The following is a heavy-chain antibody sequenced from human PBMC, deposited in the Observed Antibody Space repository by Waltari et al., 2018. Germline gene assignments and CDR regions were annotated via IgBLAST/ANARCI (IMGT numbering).Heavy chain of an antibody. V-gene: IGHV5-51*01. J-gene: IGHJ4*02. Sequence: EVQLVQSGAEVTKPGESLKISCKGSGYSFINYWIAWVRQMPGKGLEWMGGIYPGDSDTRYSPSFQGQVTISADKPISTAYLQWSSLRASDTAMYYCARFMSRRDGYNCDHWGQGTLVTVSS. CDR2: IYPGDSDT. D-gene: IGHD5-12*01. CDR1: GYSFINYW. CDR3: ARFMSRRDGYNCDH.